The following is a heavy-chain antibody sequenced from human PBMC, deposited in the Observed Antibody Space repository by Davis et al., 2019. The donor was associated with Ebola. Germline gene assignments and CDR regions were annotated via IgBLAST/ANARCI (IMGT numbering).Heavy chain of an antibody. Sequence: GGSLRLSCAASGFTFSSYAMSWVRQAPGKGLEWVPAISGSSGSTYYADSVKGRFTISRDNSKNTLYLQMNSLRAEDTAVYYCARGGYCSSTSCYSLDYWGQGTLVTVSS. J-gene: IGHJ4*02. CDR1: GFTFSSYA. CDR3: ARGGYCSSTSCYSLDY. D-gene: IGHD2-2*02. CDR2: ISGSSGST. V-gene: IGHV3-23*01.